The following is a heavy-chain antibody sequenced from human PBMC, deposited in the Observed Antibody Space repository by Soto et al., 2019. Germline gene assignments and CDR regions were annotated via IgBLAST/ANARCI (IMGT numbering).Heavy chain of an antibody. D-gene: IGHD2-2*01. V-gene: IGHV1-18*01. CDR3: ARDEISGTSVGYYYYMDG. CDR2: ISAYNGNT. CDR1: GYTFTSYG. Sequence: ASVKVSCKASGYTFTSYGISWVRQAPGQGLEWMGWISAYNGNTNYAQKLQGRVTMTRDTSTSTAYMELRSLRSEDTAVYYCARDEISGTSVGYYYYMDGWGQGTTVTVSS. J-gene: IGHJ6*03.